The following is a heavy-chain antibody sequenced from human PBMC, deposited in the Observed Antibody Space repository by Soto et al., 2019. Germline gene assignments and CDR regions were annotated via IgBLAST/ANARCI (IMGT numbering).Heavy chain of an antibody. Sequence: QVQLVESGGGVVQPGRSLRLSCAASGFTFSSYGMHWVRQAPGKGLEWVAVIWYDGSNKYYADSVKGRFTISRDNSKNTLYLQMNSLRAEDTAVYYCARVLQWLVRFDYYGMDVWGQGTTVTVSS. CDR3: ARVLQWLVRFDYYGMDV. CDR2: IWYDGSNK. J-gene: IGHJ6*02. D-gene: IGHD6-19*01. CDR1: GFTFSSYG. V-gene: IGHV3-33*01.